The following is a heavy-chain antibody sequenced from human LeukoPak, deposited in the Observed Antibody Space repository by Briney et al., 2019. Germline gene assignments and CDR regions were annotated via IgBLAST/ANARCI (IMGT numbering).Heavy chain of an antibody. Sequence: SETLSLTCAVYGGSFSGYYWSWIRQPPGKGLEWIGYIYYSGSTYYNPSLKSRVTISVDTSKNQFSLKLSSVTAADTAVYYCARAPTRFGGFDPWGQGTLVTVSS. CDR1: GGSFSGYY. V-gene: IGHV4-59*12. CDR3: ARAPTRFGGFDP. CDR2: IYYSGST. J-gene: IGHJ5*02. D-gene: IGHD3-10*01.